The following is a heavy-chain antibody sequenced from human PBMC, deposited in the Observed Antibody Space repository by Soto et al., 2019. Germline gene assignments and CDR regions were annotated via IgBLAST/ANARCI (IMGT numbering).Heavy chain of an antibody. CDR3: GRVPAAAAGIGIDH. CDR1: GFNFTDHS. V-gene: IGHV3-21*01. J-gene: IGHJ4*02. CDR2: ISSRSTYI. D-gene: IGHD6-13*01. Sequence: PGGSLRLSCAASGFNFTDHSLSWVRQAPGKGLEWVSSISSRSTYIYYADSVKGRFTISRDNAKNSLHLQLNSLRVEDTAVYYCGRVPAAAAGIGIDHWGQGILVTVSS.